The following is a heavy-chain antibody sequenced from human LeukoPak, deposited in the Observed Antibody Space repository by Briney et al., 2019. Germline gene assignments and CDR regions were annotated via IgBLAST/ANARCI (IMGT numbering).Heavy chain of an antibody. CDR3: AREDQLLSSPYFDY. CDR1: GGSFSGYY. Sequence: SETLSLTCAVYGGSFSGYYWSWIRQPPGKGLEWIGEINHSGSTNYNPSLKSRVTISVDTSKNQFSLKLSSVTAADTAVYYRAREDQLLSSPYFDYWGQGTLVTVSS. V-gene: IGHV4-34*01. D-gene: IGHD2-2*01. CDR2: INHSGST. J-gene: IGHJ4*02.